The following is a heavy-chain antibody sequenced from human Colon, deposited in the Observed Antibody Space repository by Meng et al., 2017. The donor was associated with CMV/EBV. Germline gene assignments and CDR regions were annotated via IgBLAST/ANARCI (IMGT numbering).Heavy chain of an antibody. CDR3: ARDCYYYDSSGYYYYGMDV. V-gene: IGHV4-39*07. J-gene: IGHJ6*02. CDR2: IYYSGST. Sequence: SETLSLTCTVSGGSISSSSYYWGWIRQPPGKGLEWIGSIYYSGSTYYNPSLKSRVTISVDTSKNQFSPKLSSVTAADTAVYYCARDCYYYDSSGYYYYGMDVWGQGTTVTVSS. D-gene: IGHD3-22*01. CDR1: GGSISSSSYY.